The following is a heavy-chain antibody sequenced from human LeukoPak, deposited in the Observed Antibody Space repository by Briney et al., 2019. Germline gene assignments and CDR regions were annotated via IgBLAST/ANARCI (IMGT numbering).Heavy chain of an antibody. CDR1: GYTFTSYY. Sequence: GASVKVSCKASGYTFTSYYMHWVRQAPGQGLEWMGGIIPIFGTANYAQKFQGRVTITADESTSTAYMELSSLRSEDTAVYYCAREHGGDSTDFDYWGQGTLVTVSS. V-gene: IGHV1-69*13. CDR3: AREHGGDSTDFDY. CDR2: IIPIFGTA. J-gene: IGHJ4*02. D-gene: IGHD4-23*01.